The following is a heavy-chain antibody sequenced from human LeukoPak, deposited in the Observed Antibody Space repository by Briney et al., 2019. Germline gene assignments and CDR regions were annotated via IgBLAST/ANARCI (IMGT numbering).Heavy chain of an antibody. J-gene: IGHJ6*03. D-gene: IGHD2-2*02. CDR3: ARRAVPAAIAVYYYCMDV. CDR1: GYTFTSYD. V-gene: IGHV1-8*03. CDR2: INPNSSNI. Sequence: SVKVSCKASGYTFTSYDMNWVRQATGQGLEWMGWINPNSSNIGYAQKFKGRVTITRNTSISTPYMEMSSLRSEDTAVYYCARRAVPAAIAVYYYCMDVWGKGTTVTVSS.